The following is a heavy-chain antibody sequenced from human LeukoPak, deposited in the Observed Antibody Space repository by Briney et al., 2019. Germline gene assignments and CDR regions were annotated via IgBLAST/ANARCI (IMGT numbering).Heavy chain of an antibody. D-gene: IGHD5-18*01. CDR1: GGSISSYS. CDR3: AEGRAAMVRR. CDR2: IYYSGGT. V-gene: IGHV4-59*01. J-gene: IGHJ4*02. Sequence: SETLSLTCTVSGGSISSYSWSWIRQPPGKGLEWIGYIYYSGGTNYNPSLKSRVTISVDTSKNQSSLRLSSVTAADTAVYYCAEGRAAMVRRWGEGSLVTVSS.